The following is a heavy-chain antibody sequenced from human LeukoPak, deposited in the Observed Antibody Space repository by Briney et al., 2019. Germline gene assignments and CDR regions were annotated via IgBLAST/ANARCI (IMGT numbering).Heavy chain of an antibody. CDR3: ARVRGWDKNYFDY. CDR1: SGSISSGSYY. J-gene: IGHJ4*02. CDR2: IYTSGST. Sequence: PSETLSLTCTVSSGSISSGSYYWSWIRQPAGKGLEWIGRIYTSGSTNYNPSLKSRVTISVDTSKNQFSLKLRSVTAADTAVYYCARVRGWDKNYFDYWGQGTLVTVSS. V-gene: IGHV4-61*02. D-gene: IGHD1-26*01.